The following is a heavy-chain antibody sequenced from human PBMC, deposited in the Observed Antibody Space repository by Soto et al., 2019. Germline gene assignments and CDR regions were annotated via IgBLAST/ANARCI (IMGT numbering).Heavy chain of an antibody. V-gene: IGHV3-53*01. CDR1: GFTVSSNY. CDR3: AKDGLNYYDSSGYYYGHFFDY. Sequence: GGSLRLSCAASGFTVSSNYMSWVRQAPGKGLEWVSVIYSGGSTYYADSVKGRFTISRDNSKNTLYFQMNSLRAEDTAVYFCAKDGLNYYDSSGYYYGHFFDYWGQGTLVTVSS. CDR2: IYSGGST. J-gene: IGHJ4*02. D-gene: IGHD3-22*01.